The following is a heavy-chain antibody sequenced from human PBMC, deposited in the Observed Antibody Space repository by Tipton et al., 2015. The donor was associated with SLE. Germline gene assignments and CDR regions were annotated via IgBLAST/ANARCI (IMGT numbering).Heavy chain of an antibody. CDR3: ATRMATPGAFDY. Sequence: TLSLTCTVSGGSINSDTYYWNWVRQPAGKGLEWIGRIYSSGTTNYYPSLRGRVTISVDTSKNQFSLKVTSVTAADAAVYYCATRMATPGAFDYWGQGTLVTVSS. D-gene: IGHD5-24*01. J-gene: IGHJ4*02. V-gene: IGHV4-61*02. CDR1: GGSINSDTYY. CDR2: IYSSGTT.